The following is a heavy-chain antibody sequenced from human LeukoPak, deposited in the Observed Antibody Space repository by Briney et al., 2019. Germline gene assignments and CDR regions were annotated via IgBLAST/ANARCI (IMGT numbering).Heavy chain of an antibody. CDR1: GGSISSSSYY. Sequence: SETLSLTCTVSGGSISSSSYYWGWIRRPPGKGLEWIGSIYYSGSTYYNPSLKSQVTISVDTSKNQFSLKLSSVTAADTAVYYCARLNPLAGSGIERFGAFDIWGQGTMVTVSS. D-gene: IGHD3-10*01. V-gene: IGHV4-39*01. CDR2: IYYSGST. CDR3: ARLNPLAGSGIERFGAFDI. J-gene: IGHJ3*02.